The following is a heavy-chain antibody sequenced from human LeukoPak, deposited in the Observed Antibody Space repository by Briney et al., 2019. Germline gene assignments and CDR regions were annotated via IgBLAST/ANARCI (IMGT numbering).Heavy chain of an antibody. Sequence: GGSLRLSCVASGFAFSSYWMSWVRQAPGKGLEFVANISPDGSAEDYVDSVRGRFAISRDNAKRSLYLQMNSLSPEDTAVYYCANQAYSQFDYWGQGTLVSVSS. D-gene: IGHD4-11*01. V-gene: IGHV3-7*01. CDR1: GFAFSSYW. CDR3: ANQAYSQFDY. J-gene: IGHJ4*02. CDR2: ISPDGSAE.